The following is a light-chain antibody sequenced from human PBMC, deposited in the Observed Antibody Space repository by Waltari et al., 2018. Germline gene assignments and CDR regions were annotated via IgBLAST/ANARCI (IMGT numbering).Light chain of an antibody. V-gene: IGKV3-11*01. CDR2: DAS. CDR3: QQHSSWPPT. J-gene: IGKJ4*01. CDR1: QSVSSY. Sequence: EIGLPQSQAPLSLSPGERAPLSCGASQSVSSYLAWYQQKPGQAPRLLIYDASNRATDIPARFSGSGSGTDFTLTISSLESEDFAVYYCQQHSSWPPTFGGGTKVEIK.